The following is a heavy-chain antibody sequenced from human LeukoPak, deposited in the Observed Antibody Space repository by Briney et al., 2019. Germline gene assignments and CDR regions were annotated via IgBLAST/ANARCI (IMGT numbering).Heavy chain of an antibody. CDR2: TQFDGTNN. J-gene: IGHJ4*02. CDR3: AKTLRYCSGASCYFLDY. Sequence: PGWSLRLSCVTSGFVFSVYDIHWVRQPPGKGLEWVAFTQFDGTNNDYSDSLRGRFTLSRDNSRSTLYLQMNSLRTEDTAIYYCAKTLRYCSGASCYFLDYWGQGTLVTVSS. V-gene: IGHV3-30*02. CDR1: GFVFSVYD. D-gene: IGHD2-15*01.